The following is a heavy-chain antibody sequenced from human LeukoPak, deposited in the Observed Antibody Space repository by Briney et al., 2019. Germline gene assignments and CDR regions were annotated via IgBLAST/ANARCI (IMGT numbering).Heavy chain of an antibody. CDR1: GFTFSSYS. J-gene: IGHJ6*03. Sequence: GGSLRLSCAASGFTFSSYSMNWVRQAPGKALEWVSSISSSSSYIYYADSVKGRFTISRDNAKNSLYLQMSSLRAEDTAVYYCASETYGDSLYYYDMDVWGKGTTVTVSS. CDR2: ISSSSSYI. V-gene: IGHV3-21*01. D-gene: IGHD4-17*01. CDR3: ASETYGDSLYYYDMDV.